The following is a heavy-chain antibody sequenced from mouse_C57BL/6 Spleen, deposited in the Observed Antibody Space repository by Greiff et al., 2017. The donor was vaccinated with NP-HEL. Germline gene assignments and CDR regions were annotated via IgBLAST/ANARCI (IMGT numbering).Heavy chain of an antibody. Sequence: QVQLQQPGAELVKPGASVKLSCKASGYTFTSYWMHWVKQRPGQGLEWIGMIHPNSGSTNYNEKFKSKATLTVDKSSSTAYMQLSSLTSEDSAVYYCARRPMGSREGELYAMDYWGQGTSVTVSS. J-gene: IGHJ4*01. CDR3: ARRPMGSREGELYAMDY. V-gene: IGHV1-64*01. CDR1: GYTFTSYW. D-gene: IGHD1-1*01. CDR2: IHPNSGST.